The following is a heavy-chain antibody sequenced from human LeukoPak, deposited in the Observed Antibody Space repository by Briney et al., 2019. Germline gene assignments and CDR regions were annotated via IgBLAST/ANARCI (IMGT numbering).Heavy chain of an antibody. CDR2: INSNGGST. D-gene: IGHD4/OR15-4a*01. CDR3: ARRAGAYSHPYDY. J-gene: IGHJ4*02. CDR1: GFIFSNYA. Sequence: GGSLRLSCAASGFIFSNYAMHWVRRAPGKGLEYVSAINSNGGSTYHANSVKGRFTISRDNSKNTLYLQMNSLRAEDTAVYYCARRAGAYSHPYDYWGQGTLVTVSS. V-gene: IGHV3-64*01.